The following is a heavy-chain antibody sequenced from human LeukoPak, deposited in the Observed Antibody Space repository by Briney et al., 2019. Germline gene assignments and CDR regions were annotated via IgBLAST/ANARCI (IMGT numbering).Heavy chain of an antibody. V-gene: IGHV1-8*01. CDR3: ARSHWNYEEVIEPPDY. CDR1: GYTFTSYD. CDR2: MNPNSGNT. D-gene: IGHD1-7*01. J-gene: IGHJ4*02. Sequence: ASVKVSCKASGYTFTSYDINWVRQATGQGLEWMGWMNPNSGNTGYAQKFQGRVTITRNTSISTAYMELSSLRSEDTAVYYCARSHWNYEEVIEPPDYWGQGTLVTVSS.